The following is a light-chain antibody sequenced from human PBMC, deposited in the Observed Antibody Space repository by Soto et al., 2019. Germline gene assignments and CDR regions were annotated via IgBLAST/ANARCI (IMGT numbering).Light chain of an antibody. CDR2: EVN. J-gene: IGLJ1*01. Sequence: QSFLTRPASLSGSGRRLIPISCTVTSSDIGAYDYVSWFQQHPGTAPKLMISEVNNRPSGVSSRFSGYKSGNTAYMTISGLQVEDEAEYFCLSFKTTSTPVFGTGTKVTVL. V-gene: IGLV2-14*01. CDR3: LSFKTTSTPV. CDR1: SSDIGAYDY.